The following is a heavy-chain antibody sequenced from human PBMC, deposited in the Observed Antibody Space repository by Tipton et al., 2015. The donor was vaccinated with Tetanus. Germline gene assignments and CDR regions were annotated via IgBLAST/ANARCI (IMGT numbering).Heavy chain of an antibody. CDR1: GGTFSSYA. CDR3: ARSGRVFYSSGYAFDI. Sequence: QSGAEVKKPGSSVKVSCKASGGTFSSYAISWVRQAPGQGLEWMGGIIPIFGTANYAQKFQGRVTITADESTSTAYMELSSLRSEDTAVYYCARSGRVFYSSGYAFDIWGQGTMVTVSS. J-gene: IGHJ3*02. CDR2: IIPIFGTA. D-gene: IGHD3-22*01. V-gene: IGHV1-69*01.